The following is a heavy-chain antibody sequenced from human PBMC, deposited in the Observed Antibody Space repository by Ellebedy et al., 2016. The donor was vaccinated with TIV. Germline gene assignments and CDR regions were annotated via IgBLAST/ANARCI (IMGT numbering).Heavy chain of an antibody. CDR3: ARLMGKGDYVFSP. V-gene: IGHV5-10-1*01. J-gene: IGHJ5*02. CDR2: IDPSDSYS. Sequence: GGSLRLSXKGSGYGFTSFTIAWVRQLPGKGLEWMGKIDPSDSYSNYSPSFEGHVTFSVDKSINTAYLHLSSLRAPDTAMYYCARLMGKGDYVFSPWGQGTLVTVSS. CDR1: GYGFTSFT. D-gene: IGHD4-17*01.